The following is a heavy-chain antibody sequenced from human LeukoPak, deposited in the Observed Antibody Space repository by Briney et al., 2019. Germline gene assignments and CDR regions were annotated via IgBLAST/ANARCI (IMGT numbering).Heavy chain of an antibody. Sequence: PGGSLRLSCVASGFTFSSDAMHWVRQTPGKGLEWVSSITRGSIYTFYADSVKGRFTISRDNAKNSLSLQMNSLRAEDTAVYYCAGDPYNGSYGDDYYYYMDVWGKGTTVTISS. D-gene: IGHD1-26*01. CDR1: GFTFSSDA. V-gene: IGHV3-21*01. CDR3: AGDPYNGSYGDDYYYYMDV. J-gene: IGHJ6*03. CDR2: ITRGSIYT.